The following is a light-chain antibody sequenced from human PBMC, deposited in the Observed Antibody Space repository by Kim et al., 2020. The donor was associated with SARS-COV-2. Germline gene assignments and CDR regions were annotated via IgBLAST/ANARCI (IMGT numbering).Light chain of an antibody. J-gene: IGKJ1*01. CDR2: DAC. V-gene: IGKV1-5*01. Sequence: DIRMTQSPSTLSASVGDTVTITCRASQSVGDWLAWYQQKPGKAPKLLIYDACSLESGVPLRFSGGGYGTEFTLRISGLQPDDFASYYCQHYDSLSRTFGQGTKVDIK. CDR3: QHYDSLSRT. CDR1: QSVGDW.